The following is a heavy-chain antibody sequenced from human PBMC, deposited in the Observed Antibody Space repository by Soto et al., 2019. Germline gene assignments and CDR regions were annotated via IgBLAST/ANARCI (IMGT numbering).Heavy chain of an antibody. CDR1: GFTFSGYS. V-gene: IGHV3-64*01. D-gene: IGHD6-19*01. CDR3: GRGGVEDSSGWPTYLDY. J-gene: IGHJ4*02. Sequence: EVQLVESGGGLVQPGGSLRLSCAASGFTFSGYSMFWVRQAPGKGLEYVSAINTNGVNTFYAKSVKGRFTISRDNSKNTIYLQRGSLRAEEMVVYYWGRGGVEDSSGWPTYLDYGGQGPLAPVSS. CDR2: INTNGVNT.